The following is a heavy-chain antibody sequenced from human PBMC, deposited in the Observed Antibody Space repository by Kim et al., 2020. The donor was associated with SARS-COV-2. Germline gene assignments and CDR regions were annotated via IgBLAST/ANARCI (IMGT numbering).Heavy chain of an antibody. Sequence: TNYAQKFQGRVTMTRDTSISTAYMELRRLRSDDTAVYYCARGPSYSSPADWGQGTLVTVSS. V-gene: IGHV1-2*02. CDR3: ARGPSYSSPAD. CDR2: T. D-gene: IGHD6-13*01. J-gene: IGHJ4*02.